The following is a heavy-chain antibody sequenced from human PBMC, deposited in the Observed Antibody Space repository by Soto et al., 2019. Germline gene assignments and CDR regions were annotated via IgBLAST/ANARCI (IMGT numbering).Heavy chain of an antibody. CDR2: IYYSGST. V-gene: IGHV4-31*03. Sequence: SETLSLTCTVSGGSISSGGYYSSWIRQHPGTGLEWIGYIYYSGSTYYNPSLKSRVPISVDTSKNQFSLTLSSVSGADMAVYYCARDCGPPELAAAGFNWFDPWGQGTLVTVSS. CDR3: ARDCGPPELAAAGFNWFDP. CDR1: GGSISSGGYY. D-gene: IGHD6-13*01. J-gene: IGHJ5*02.